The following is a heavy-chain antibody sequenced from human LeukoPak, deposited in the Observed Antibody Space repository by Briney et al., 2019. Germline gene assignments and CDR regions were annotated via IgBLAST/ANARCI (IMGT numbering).Heavy chain of an antibody. D-gene: IGHD3-10*02. CDR3: AELGITMVGGV. CDR2: ISSSGSTI. V-gene: IGHV3-48*04. Sequence: GGSLRLSCAASGFTFSSYGMNWVRQAPGKGLEWVSYISSSGSTIYYADSVKGRFTISRDNAKNSLYLQMNSLRAEDTAVYYCAELGITMVGGVWGKGTTVTISS. J-gene: IGHJ6*04. CDR1: GFTFSSYG.